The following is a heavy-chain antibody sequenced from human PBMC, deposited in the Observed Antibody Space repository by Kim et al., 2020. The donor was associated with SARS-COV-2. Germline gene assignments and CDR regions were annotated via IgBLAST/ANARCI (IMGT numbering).Heavy chain of an antibody. CDR2: IKSKTDGGTT. J-gene: IGHJ6*02. V-gene: IGHV3-15*01. Sequence: GGSLRLSCAASGFTFSNAWMSWVRQAPGKGLEWVGRIKSKTDGGTTDYAAPVKGRFTISRDDSKNTLYLQMNSLKTEDTAVYYCTTHNRHYDILTGFPTWIQPLYYYYGMDVWGQGTTVTVSS. D-gene: IGHD3-9*01. CDR3: TTHNRHYDILTGFPTWIQPLYYYYGMDV. CDR1: GFTFSNAW.